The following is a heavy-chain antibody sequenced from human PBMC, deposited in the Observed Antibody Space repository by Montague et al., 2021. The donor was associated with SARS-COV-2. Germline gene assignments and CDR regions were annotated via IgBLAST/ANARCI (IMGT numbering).Heavy chain of an antibody. Sequence: SLSLSLSASGFLFSDYYMTWIRQAPGKGLEWVSHISGSGSKTYYADSVKGRFTISRDTANNSVYLRMNFLGAEDTAVYYCARDQGGYGTFDIWGQGTMVTVSS. CDR1: GFLFSDYY. D-gene: IGHD5-12*01. CDR3: ARDQGGYGTFDI. V-gene: IGHV3-11*01. CDR2: ISGSGSKT. J-gene: IGHJ3*02.